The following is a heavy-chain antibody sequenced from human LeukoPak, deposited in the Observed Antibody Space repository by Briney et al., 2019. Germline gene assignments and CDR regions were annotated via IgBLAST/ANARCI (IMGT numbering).Heavy chain of an antibody. CDR3: AKDQYGGNPQYYFDY. CDR2: ISGIGGKT. J-gene: IGHJ4*02. Sequence: PGGSLRLSCAASGFTFSSYAMSWVRQARGKGLDWVSAISGIGGKTYYADSVKGRFTISRDNSKNTLYLQMNSLRAEDTGVYYCAKDQYGGNPQYYFDYWGQGTLVTVSS. CDR1: GFTFSSYA. D-gene: IGHD4-23*01. V-gene: IGHV3-23*01.